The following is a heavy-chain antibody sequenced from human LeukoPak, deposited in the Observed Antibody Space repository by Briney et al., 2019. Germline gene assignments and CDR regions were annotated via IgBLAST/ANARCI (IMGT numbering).Heavy chain of an antibody. CDR3: ARDYLGSSGYVLNDAFDI. V-gene: IGHV3-11*04. D-gene: IGHD3-22*01. Sequence: PGGSLRLFCAASGFTFSDYYMSWIRQAPGKGLEWVSYISSSGSTIYYADSVKGRFTISRDNAKNSLYRQMNSLRAEDTAVYYCARDYLGSSGYVLNDAFDIWGQGTMVTVSS. CDR1: GFTFSDYY. J-gene: IGHJ3*02. CDR2: ISSSGSTI.